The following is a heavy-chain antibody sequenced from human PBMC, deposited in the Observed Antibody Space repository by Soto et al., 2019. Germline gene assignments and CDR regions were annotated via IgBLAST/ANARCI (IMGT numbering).Heavy chain of an antibody. J-gene: IGHJ2*01. CDR1: GGSLSGFY. CDR2: INHSGSS. Sequence: PSETLSLTXAVHGGSLSGFYWTWIRQPPGKGLEWIGEINHSGSSNYNPPLKSRVTMSLDTSRNQFSLSLNSVTAADTAVYYCARMAGPWYFDLWGRGTLVTVSS. CDR3: ARMAGPWYFDL. V-gene: IGHV4-34*01.